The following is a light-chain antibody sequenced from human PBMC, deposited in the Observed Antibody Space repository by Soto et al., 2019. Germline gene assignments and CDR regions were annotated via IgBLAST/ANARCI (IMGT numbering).Light chain of an antibody. CDR3: AAWDDSLNGYV. CDR1: SSNIGSNT. J-gene: IGLJ1*01. CDR2: SNN. Sequence: QSVLTQPPSASGTPGQRVTITCPRSSSNIGSNTVNWYQQLPGTAPKLLIYSNNQRPSGVPDRFSGSKSGTSASLAISGLQSEDEADYYCAAWDDSLNGYVFGTGTKVTVL. V-gene: IGLV1-44*01.